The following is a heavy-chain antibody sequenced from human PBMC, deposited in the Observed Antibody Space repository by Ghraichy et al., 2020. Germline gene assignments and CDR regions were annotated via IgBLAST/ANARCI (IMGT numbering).Heavy chain of an antibody. V-gene: IGHV1-24*01. Sequence: ASVKVSCKVSGYTLTELSMHWVRQAPGKGLEWMGGFDPEDGETIYAQKFQGRVTMTEDTSTDTAYMELSSLRSEDTAVYYCATDGGYCSGGSCPRTSQFSYYYYGMDVWGQGTTVTVSS. D-gene: IGHD2-15*01. CDR1: GYTLTELS. CDR3: ATDGGYCSGGSCPRTSQFSYYYYGMDV. J-gene: IGHJ6*02. CDR2: FDPEDGET.